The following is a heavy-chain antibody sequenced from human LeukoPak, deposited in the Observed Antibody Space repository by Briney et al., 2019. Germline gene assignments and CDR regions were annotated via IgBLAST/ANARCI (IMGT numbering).Heavy chain of an antibody. V-gene: IGHV4-61*02. CDR3: ARIVMIVVVITTYYFDY. J-gene: IGHJ4*02. CDR1: GGSISSGSYY. D-gene: IGHD3-22*01. Sequence: SQTLSLTCTVSGGSISSGSYYWSWIRQPAGKGLEWIGRIYISGSTNYNPSLKSRVTISVDTSKNQFSLKLSSVTAADTAVYYCARIVMIVVVITTYYFDYWGQGILVTVSS. CDR2: IYISGST.